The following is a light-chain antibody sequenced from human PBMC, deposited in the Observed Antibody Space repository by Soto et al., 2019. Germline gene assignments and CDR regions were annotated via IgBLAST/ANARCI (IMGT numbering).Light chain of an antibody. Sequence: QSALTQPASVSGSPGQSITISCTGTSSDVGGYNYVSWYQQYPGKAPKLMIYDISNRPSGVSNRFSGSKSGNTASLTISGLQAEDEADYYCSSYTSSSTSYVVFGGGTKLTGL. J-gene: IGLJ2*01. CDR1: SSDVGGYNY. CDR2: DIS. V-gene: IGLV2-14*01. CDR3: SSYTSSSTSYVV.